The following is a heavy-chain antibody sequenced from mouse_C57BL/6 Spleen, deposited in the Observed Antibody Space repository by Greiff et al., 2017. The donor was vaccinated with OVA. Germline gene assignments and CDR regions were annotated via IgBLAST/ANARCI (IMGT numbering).Heavy chain of an antibody. J-gene: IGHJ1*03. Sequence: QLQQSGPELVKPGASVQIPCKASGYTFTDYNMDWVKQSHGKSLEWIGDINPNNGGTIYNQKFKGKATLTVDKSSSTAYMELRSLTSEDTAVYYCARYGNYRNWYFDVWGTGTTVTVSS. CDR2: INPNNGGT. CDR1: GYTFTDYN. CDR3: ARYGNYRNWYFDV. V-gene: IGHV1-18*01. D-gene: IGHD2-1*01.